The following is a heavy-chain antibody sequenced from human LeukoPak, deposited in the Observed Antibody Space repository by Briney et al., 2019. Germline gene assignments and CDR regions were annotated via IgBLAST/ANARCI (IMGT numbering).Heavy chain of an antibody. Sequence: PSETLSLTCAVYGGSFSSYYWSWVRQPPGKGLEWIGEINRSGSTNYNPSIKSRVTISVDTSKNQSSLRLSSVTAADTAVYYCARDNSYGSGTFYYYYAMDVWGQGTTVTVSS. D-gene: IGHD3-10*01. CDR3: ARDNSYGSGTFYYYYAMDV. CDR2: INRSGST. V-gene: IGHV4-34*01. J-gene: IGHJ6*02. CDR1: GGSFSSYY.